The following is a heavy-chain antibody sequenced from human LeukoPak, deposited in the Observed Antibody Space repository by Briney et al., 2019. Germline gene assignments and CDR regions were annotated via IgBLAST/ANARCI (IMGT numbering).Heavy chain of an antibody. J-gene: IGHJ4*02. Sequence: GGSLRLSCAASGFIFSSYWMAWVRQAPGKGLEWVANIKEDGSEKNYVDSVKGRFTIPRDNAKNSLYLQMNSLRAEDTAVYYCARDAGYGYDRFDYWGQGTQVTVSS. CDR2: IKEDGSEK. CDR3: ARDAGYGYDRFDY. V-gene: IGHV3-7*01. CDR1: GFIFSSYW. D-gene: IGHD5-18*01.